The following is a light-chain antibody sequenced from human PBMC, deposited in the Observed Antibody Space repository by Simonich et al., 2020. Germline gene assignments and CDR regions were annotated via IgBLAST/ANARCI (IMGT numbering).Light chain of an antibody. V-gene: IGKV4-1*01. CDR2: WAS. Sequence: DIVMTQSPDSLAVSLGERATINCKSSQSVLYSPNNKNYLAWYQQKPGKPPKLLIYWASTRESGVPERFSGSGSGTDFTLTISSLQAEDVAVYYCQQYYSTPWTFGQGTKVEIK. CDR1: QSVLYSPNNKNY. J-gene: IGKJ1*01. CDR3: QQYYSTPWT.